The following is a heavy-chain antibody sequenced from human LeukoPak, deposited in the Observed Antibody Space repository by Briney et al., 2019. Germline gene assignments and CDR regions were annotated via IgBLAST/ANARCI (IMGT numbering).Heavy chain of an antibody. Sequence: SETLSLTCIVSTGSISTYYWSWIRQPPGKGLGWIGYIYYSGSTNYNPSLKRRVTISLDTSKNHFSLRLSSVTAADSAVYYCARVSRRHTLDYWGQGTLVTVSS. CDR1: TGSISTYY. CDR3: ARVSRRHTLDY. V-gene: IGHV4-59*01. J-gene: IGHJ4*02. CDR2: IYYSGST.